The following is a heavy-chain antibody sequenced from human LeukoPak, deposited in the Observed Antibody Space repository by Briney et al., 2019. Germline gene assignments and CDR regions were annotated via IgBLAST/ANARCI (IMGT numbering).Heavy chain of an antibody. V-gene: IGHV1-2*02. D-gene: IGHD2-2*01. J-gene: IGHJ6*02. CDR2: INPNSGGT. Sequence: GASVKVSCKASGYTFTGYYMHWVRQAPGQGLEWMGWINPNSGGTNYAQKFQGRVTMTRDTSISTAYMELSRLRSDDTAVYYCARAQYCSSTSCSTKYYYGMDVWGQGTTVTASS. CDR1: GYTFTGYY. CDR3: ARAQYCSSTSCSTKYYYGMDV.